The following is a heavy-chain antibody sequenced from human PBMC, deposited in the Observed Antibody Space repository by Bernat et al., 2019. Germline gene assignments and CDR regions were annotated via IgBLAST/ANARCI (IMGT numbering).Heavy chain of an antibody. D-gene: IGHD1-26*01. Sequence: QVQLQESGPGLVKPSETLSLTCTVSGGSISSYYWSWIRQPPGKGLEWIGYIYYSRSTNYNPSLKSRVTITVDTAKNQFALKLSSVTAADTAVYYCAWSAWGTGDTLQIDYWGQGTLGNVSS. J-gene: IGHJ4*02. CDR1: GGSISSYY. V-gene: IGHV4-59*08. CDR2: IYYSRST. CDR3: AWSAWGTGDTLQIDY.